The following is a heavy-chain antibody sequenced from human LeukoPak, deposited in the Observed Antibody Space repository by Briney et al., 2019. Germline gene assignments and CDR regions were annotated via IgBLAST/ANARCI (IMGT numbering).Heavy chain of an antibody. CDR3: ASGAYDYVWGSYRYLSDDY. CDR2: IIPIFGTA. D-gene: IGHD3-16*02. CDR1: GGTFSSYA. Sequence: SVKVSCKASGGTFSSYAISWVRQAPGQGLEWMGGIIPIFGTANYAQKFQGRVTITADESTSTAYMELSSLRSEDTAVYYCASGAYDYVWGSYRYLSDDYWGQGTLVTVSS. V-gene: IGHV1-69*13. J-gene: IGHJ4*02.